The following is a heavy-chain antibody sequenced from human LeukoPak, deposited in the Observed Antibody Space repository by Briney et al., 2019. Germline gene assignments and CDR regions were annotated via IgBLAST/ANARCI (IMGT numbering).Heavy chain of an antibody. V-gene: IGHV3-30*18. CDR2: ISFDGSAK. CDR3: AKDRVTAAGYYFDY. J-gene: IGHJ4*02. Sequence: TGGSLRLSCAASGFTFSDYAMSWVRQAPGKGLEWVSVISFDGSAKYYADSVKGRFTISRDNSKNTLYLQMTSLRAEDTAVYYCAKDRVTAAGYYFDYWGQGTLVTVSS. CDR1: GFTFSDYA. D-gene: IGHD6-13*01.